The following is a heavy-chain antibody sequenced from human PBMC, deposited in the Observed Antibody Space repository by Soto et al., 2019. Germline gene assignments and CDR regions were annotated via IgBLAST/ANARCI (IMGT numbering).Heavy chain of an antibody. Sequence: QVQLQESGPGLVKPSQTLSLTCTVSGGSISSGDHYWSWIRQPPGKGLEWIGYIYYSGGTYYNPSLKSRVSISIDTSKNQFSLKLSSVTAADTAVYYCARGGGRCSSTSCYTSPPFYYGMDIWGQGTAVTVSS. J-gene: IGHJ6*02. D-gene: IGHD2-2*01. CDR2: IYYSGGT. CDR1: GGSISSGDHY. V-gene: IGHV4-30-4*01. CDR3: ARGGGRCSSTSCYTSPPFYYGMDI.